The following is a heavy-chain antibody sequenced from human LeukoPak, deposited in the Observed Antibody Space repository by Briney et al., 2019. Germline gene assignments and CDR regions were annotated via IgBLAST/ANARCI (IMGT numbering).Heavy chain of an antibody. CDR3: ARGRRHFDY. J-gene: IGHJ4*02. Sequence: SETLSLTCTVSGGSISSYYWSWIRQPPGKGLEWIGYIYYGGSTNYNPSLKSRVTISVDTSKNQFSLKLSSVTAADTAVYYCARGRRHFDYWGQGTLVTVSS. V-gene: IGHV4-59*12. CDR1: GGSISSYY. CDR2: IYYGGST.